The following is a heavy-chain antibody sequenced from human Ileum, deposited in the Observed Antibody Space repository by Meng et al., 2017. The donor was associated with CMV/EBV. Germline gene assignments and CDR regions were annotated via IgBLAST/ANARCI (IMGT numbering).Heavy chain of an antibody. CDR2: ISHDGTIT. Sequence: GESLKISCAASGFTFSSDVMHWVRQAPGKGLVWVARISHDGTITTYVDSVKGRFTISRDNARNTLYLQTNSLRAEDTAVYYCARDRNWIFDYWGRGTLVTVSS. J-gene: IGHJ4*02. CDR1: GFTFSSDV. CDR3: ARDRNWIFDY. V-gene: IGHV3-74*03. D-gene: IGHD1-1*01.